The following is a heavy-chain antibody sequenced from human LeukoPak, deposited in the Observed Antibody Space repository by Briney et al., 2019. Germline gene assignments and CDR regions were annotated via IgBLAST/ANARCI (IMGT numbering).Heavy chain of an antibody. CDR2: ISGSGGNT. J-gene: IGHJ3*02. V-gene: IGHV3-23*01. Sequence: PSGGSLRLSCAASGFTFSSYAMTWVRQAPGKGLEWVSAISGSGGNTYYADSVKGRFTISRDNSKNTLYLHMNSLRAEDTAVYYCAKDPGGDYGDYDAFDIWGQGTMVTVSS. CDR3: AKDPGGDYGDYDAFDI. CDR1: GFTFSSYA. D-gene: IGHD4-17*01.